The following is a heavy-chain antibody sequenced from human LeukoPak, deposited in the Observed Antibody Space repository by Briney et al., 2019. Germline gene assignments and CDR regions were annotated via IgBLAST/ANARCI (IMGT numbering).Heavy chain of an antibody. V-gene: IGHV3-74*01. CDR1: GFTFSSYW. CDR3: AKDRGGSYGWLDY. Sequence: GGSLRLSCAASGFTFSSYWMHWVRQAPGKGLVWVSRINSDGSSTSYADSVKGRFTISRDNAKNTLYLQMNSLRAEDTAVYYCAKDRGGSYGWLDYWGQGTLVTVSS. CDR2: INSDGSST. D-gene: IGHD1-26*01. J-gene: IGHJ4*02.